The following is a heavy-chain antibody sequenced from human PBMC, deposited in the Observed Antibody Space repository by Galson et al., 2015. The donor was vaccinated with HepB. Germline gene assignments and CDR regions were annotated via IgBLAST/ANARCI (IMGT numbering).Heavy chain of an antibody. CDR2: ISSSGSTI. V-gene: IGHV3-48*03. D-gene: IGHD3-10*01. CDR3: ARETEDVLLWFGEPRDYGMDV. CDR1: GFTFSSYE. Sequence: SLRLSCAASGFTFSSYEMNWVRQAPGKGLEWVSYISSSGSTIYYADSVKGRFTISRDNAKNSLYLQMNSLRAEDTAVYYCARETEDVLLWFGEPRDYGMDVWGQGTTVTVSS. J-gene: IGHJ6*02.